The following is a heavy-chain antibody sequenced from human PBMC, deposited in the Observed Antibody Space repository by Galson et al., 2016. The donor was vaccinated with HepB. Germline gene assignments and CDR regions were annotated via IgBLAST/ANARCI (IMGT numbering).Heavy chain of an antibody. J-gene: IGHJ6*02. CDR3: ARDPERDDGMDV. D-gene: IGHD5-24*01. V-gene: IGHV3-33*01. CDR2: AWFDESNR. CDR1: GFNFKKYG. Sequence: SLRLSCAASGFNFKKYGIHWVRQAPGKGLEWVAVAWFDESNRLYGDSVKGRFTISRDKYKNTVYLYMNSLRVEDTALYSCARDPERDDGMDVWGQGTTVTVCS.